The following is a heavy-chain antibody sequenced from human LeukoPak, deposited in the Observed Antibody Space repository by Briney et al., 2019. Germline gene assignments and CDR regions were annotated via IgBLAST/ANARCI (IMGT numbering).Heavy chain of an antibody. D-gene: IGHD2-15*01. CDR1: GYTFTGYY. Sequence: ASVKVSCKASGYTFTGYYMHWVRQAPGQGLEWMGWINPNSGGTNYAQKFQGRVTMTRDTSISTAYMELSRLRSDDTAVYYCARVPLPQVAATKGSYFDYWGQGTLVTVSS. V-gene: IGHV1-2*02. CDR2: INPNSGGT. CDR3: ARVPLPQVAATKGSYFDY. J-gene: IGHJ4*02.